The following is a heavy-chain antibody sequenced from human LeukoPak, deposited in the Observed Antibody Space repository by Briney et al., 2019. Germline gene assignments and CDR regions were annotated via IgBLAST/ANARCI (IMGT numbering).Heavy chain of an antibody. V-gene: IGHV3-23*01. Sequence: PGGSLRLSCAASGFTFSSYAMSWVRQAPGKGLEWVSAISGSGGSTYYADSVKGRFTISRDNSKNTLYLQMNSLRAEDTAVYYCAKGHLRLAVAGTYFDYWGQGTLVTVSS. CDR2: ISGSGGST. CDR3: AKGHLRLAVAGTYFDY. D-gene: IGHD6-19*01. CDR1: GFTFSSYA. J-gene: IGHJ4*02.